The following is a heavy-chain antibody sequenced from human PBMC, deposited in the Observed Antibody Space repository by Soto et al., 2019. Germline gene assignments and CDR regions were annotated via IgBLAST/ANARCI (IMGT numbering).Heavy chain of an antibody. V-gene: IGHV3-23*01. CDR1: GFTFSSYG. D-gene: IGHD3-22*01. CDR3: AKDSTYYYESTGYDYFDY. Sequence: PGGSLRLSCAASGFTFSSYGMTWVRQAPGKELEWVAGISGSGATTFYVDSVRGRFTISRDKSKNTLFLQMNSLRAEDTAVYYCAKDSTYYYESTGYDYFDYWGQGTLVTVSS. CDR2: ISGSGATT. J-gene: IGHJ4*02.